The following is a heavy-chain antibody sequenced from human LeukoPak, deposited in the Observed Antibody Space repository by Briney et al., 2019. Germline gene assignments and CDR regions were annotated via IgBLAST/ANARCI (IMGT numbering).Heavy chain of an antibody. CDR2: FYNSGST. CDR1: GGSINSGTYY. CDR3: ARNSSWYSSSSRGRGYFDY. D-gene: IGHD6-6*01. V-gene: IGHV4-39*01. Sequence: SETLSLTCTVSGGSINSGTYYWGWIRQAQGKGLEWIGSFYNSGSTSYNPSFKSRVTISVDTSKNQFSLKVKSVTAADTAVYYRARNSSWYSSSSRGRGYFDYWGQGTLVTVSS. J-gene: IGHJ4*02.